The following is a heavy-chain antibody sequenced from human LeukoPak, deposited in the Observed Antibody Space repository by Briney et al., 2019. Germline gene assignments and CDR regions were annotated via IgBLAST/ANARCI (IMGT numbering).Heavy chain of an antibody. V-gene: IGHV1-24*01. D-gene: IGHD5-24*01. CDR3: AAGLHLYYYYYYMDV. Sequence: ASVKVSCKVSGYTLTELPMHWVRQAPGKGLEWMGGFDPEDGETIYAQKFQGRVTMTEDTSTDTAYMELSSLRSEDTAVYYCAAGLHLYYYYYYMDVWGKGTTVTVSS. J-gene: IGHJ6*03. CDR1: GYTLTELP. CDR2: FDPEDGET.